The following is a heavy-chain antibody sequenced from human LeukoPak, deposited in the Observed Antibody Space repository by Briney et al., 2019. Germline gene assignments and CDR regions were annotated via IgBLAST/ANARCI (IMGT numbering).Heavy chain of an antibody. V-gene: IGHV3-23*01. Sequence: GGSLGLSCAASGFTFSSYAMSWVRQAPGKGLEWVSAISGSGGSTYYADSVKGRFTIFRDNSKNTLYLQMNSLRAEDTAVYYCAKDWGPQLYGDYLFDYWGQGTLVTVSS. D-gene: IGHD4-17*01. J-gene: IGHJ4*02. CDR2: ISGSGGST. CDR3: AKDWGPQLYGDYLFDY. CDR1: GFTFSSYA.